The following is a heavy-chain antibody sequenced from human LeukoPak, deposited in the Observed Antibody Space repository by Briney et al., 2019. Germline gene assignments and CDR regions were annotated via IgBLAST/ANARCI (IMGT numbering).Heavy chain of an antibody. V-gene: IGHV1-69*05. Sequence: ASVKVSCKASGGTFSSYAISWVRQAPGQGLEWMGRIIPIVGTANYAQKFQGRVTITTDESTSTAYMELSSLRSEDTAVYYCARLSGFGAFRYYMDVWGKGTTVTVSS. D-gene: IGHD3-3*01. J-gene: IGHJ6*03. CDR2: IIPIVGTA. CDR3: ARLSGFGAFRYYMDV. CDR1: GGTFSSYA.